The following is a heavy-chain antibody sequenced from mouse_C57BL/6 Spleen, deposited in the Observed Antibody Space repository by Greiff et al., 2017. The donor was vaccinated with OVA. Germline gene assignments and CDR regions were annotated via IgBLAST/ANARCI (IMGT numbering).Heavy chain of an antibody. CDR1: GYTFTSYW. J-gene: IGHJ3*01. CDR2: IDPSDSYT. Sequence: QVQLQQPGAELVMPGASVKLSCKASGYTFTSYWMHWVKQRPGQGLEWIGEIDPSDSYTNYNQKFKGKSTLTVDKSSSTAYMQLSRLTSEDSAVYFCERYNYRFAYWGQGTLVTVSA. D-gene: IGHD2-4*01. V-gene: IGHV1-69*01. CDR3: ERYNYRFAY.